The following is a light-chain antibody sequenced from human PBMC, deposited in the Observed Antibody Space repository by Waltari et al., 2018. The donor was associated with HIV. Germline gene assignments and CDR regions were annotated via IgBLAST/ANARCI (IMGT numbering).Light chain of an antibody. Sequence: SYEVTQPPSVAVSPGQTASITCSGYELGAKYTCWYQQKPGQSPLLVIYQDNKRPSGIPGRFSASSSGHTATLTISGTLPMDEADYYCQAWGSSTSGVFGRGTRLTVL. CDR1: ELGAKY. V-gene: IGLV3-1*01. J-gene: IGLJ2*01. CDR2: QDN. CDR3: QAWGSSTSGV.